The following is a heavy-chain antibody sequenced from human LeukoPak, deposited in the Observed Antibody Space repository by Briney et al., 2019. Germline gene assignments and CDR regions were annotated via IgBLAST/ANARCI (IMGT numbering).Heavy chain of an antibody. J-gene: IGHJ4*02. Sequence: GGSLKLSCAASGFTFSGSAMHWVRQASGKGLEWVGRIRSKANSYATAYAASVKGRFTISRDDSKNTAYLQMNSPKTEDTAVYYCASSYEGHIGFDYWGQGTLVTVSS. CDR3: ASSYEGHIGFDY. V-gene: IGHV3-73*01. CDR1: GFTFSGSA. D-gene: IGHD2-21*01. CDR2: IRSKANSYAT.